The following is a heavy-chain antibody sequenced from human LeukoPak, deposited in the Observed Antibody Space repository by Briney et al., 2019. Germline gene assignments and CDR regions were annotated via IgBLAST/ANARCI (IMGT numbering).Heavy chain of an antibody. J-gene: IGHJ3*02. D-gene: IGHD6-6*01. CDR2: IWYDGGYK. CDR1: GFTFSSYG. Sequence: GRSLRLSCAASGFTFSSYGMYWVRQAPGKGLEWVAVIWYDGGYKYYVDSVKGRFTISRDNSKSTLYLEMNSLRAEDTAVYYCARDLKGPTPSSAFDIWGQGTMVSVS. V-gene: IGHV3-33*01. CDR3: ARDLKGPTPSSAFDI.